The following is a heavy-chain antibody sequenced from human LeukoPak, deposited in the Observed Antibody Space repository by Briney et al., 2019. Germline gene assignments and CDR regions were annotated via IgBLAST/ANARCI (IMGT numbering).Heavy chain of an antibody. CDR2: ISYDGSNK. CDR1: EFTFSTYA. J-gene: IGHJ4*02. V-gene: IGHV3-30-3*01. Sequence: GRSLRLSCAASEFTFSTYAMHWVRQAPGKGLEWVAVISYDGSNKYYADSVKGRFTISRDNSKSTLYLQMNNLRADDTAAYSCARDRAGYYDSSGPLDYWGQGTLVTVSS. CDR3: ARDRAGYYDSSGPLDY. D-gene: IGHD3-22*01.